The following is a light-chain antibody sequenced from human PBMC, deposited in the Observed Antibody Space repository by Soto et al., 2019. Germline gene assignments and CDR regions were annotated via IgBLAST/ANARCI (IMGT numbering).Light chain of an antibody. V-gene: IGKV1-39*01. J-gene: IGKJ4*01. CDR3: QQSYTTPLT. CDR2: AAS. CDR1: QSISSY. Sequence: DIQMTQSPYSLSASVGDRVTITCRASQSISSYLNWYQQKPGKAPELLIYAASSLQSGVPSRFSGSGSGTDCTLTISSLQPEDFATYYCQQSYTTPLTFGGGTKGEIK.